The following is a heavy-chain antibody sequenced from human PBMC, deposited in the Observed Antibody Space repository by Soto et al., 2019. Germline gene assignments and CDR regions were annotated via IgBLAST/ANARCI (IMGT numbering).Heavy chain of an antibody. Sequence: QVQLVESGGGVVQPGRSLRLSCAASGFTFSSYGMHWVRQAPGKGLEWVAVIWYDGSNKYYADSVKGRFTISRDNSKNTLYLQMNSLRAEDTAVYYCARGTYYYDSSGYSQILDHFDYWGQGTLVTVSS. CDR3: ARGTYYYDSSGYSQILDHFDY. CDR2: IWYDGSNK. J-gene: IGHJ4*02. CDR1: GFTFSSYG. V-gene: IGHV3-33*01. D-gene: IGHD3-22*01.